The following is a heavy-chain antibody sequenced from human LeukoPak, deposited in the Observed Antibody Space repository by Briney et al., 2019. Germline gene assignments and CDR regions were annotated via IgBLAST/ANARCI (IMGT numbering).Heavy chain of an antibody. CDR2: ISAYNGNT. Sequence: ASVKVSCKASGYTFTSYGISWVRQAPGQRLKGWGWISAYNGNTNYAQKLQGRVTMTTDTSTSTAYMELRSLRSDDTAVYYCARDSSGWYAPAGYWGQGTLVTVSS. CDR3: ARDSSGWYAPAGY. V-gene: IGHV1-18*01. J-gene: IGHJ4*02. CDR1: GYTFTSYG. D-gene: IGHD6-19*01.